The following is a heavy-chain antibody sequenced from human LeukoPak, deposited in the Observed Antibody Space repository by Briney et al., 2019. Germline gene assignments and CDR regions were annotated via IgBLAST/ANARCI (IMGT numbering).Heavy chain of an antibody. CDR2: IYTSGST. Sequence: PSETLSLTCTVSGGSISSYYWSWIRQPPGKGLEWIGYIYTSGSTNYNPSLKSRVTISVDTSKNQFSLKLSSVTAADTAVYYCASAHFGYCSSTSCPNWFDPWGQGTLVTVSS. V-gene: IGHV4-4*09. CDR3: ASAHFGYCSSTSCPNWFDP. CDR1: GGSISSYY. D-gene: IGHD2-2*01. J-gene: IGHJ5*02.